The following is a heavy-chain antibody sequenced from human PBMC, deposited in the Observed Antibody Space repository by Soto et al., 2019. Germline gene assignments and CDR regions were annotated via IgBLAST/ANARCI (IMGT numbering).Heavy chain of an antibody. CDR2: MNPNSGNT. CDR1: GYTFTSYD. V-gene: IGHV1-8*01. CDR3: AIRLYYDFWSGYSRGWFDP. J-gene: IGHJ5*02. Sequence: GASVKVSCKASGYTFTSYDINWVRQATGQGLEWMGWMNPNSGNTGYAQKFQGRVTMTRNTSISTAYMELSSLRSEDTAVYYCAIRLYYDFWSGYSRGWFDPWGQGTLVTVPS. D-gene: IGHD3-3*01.